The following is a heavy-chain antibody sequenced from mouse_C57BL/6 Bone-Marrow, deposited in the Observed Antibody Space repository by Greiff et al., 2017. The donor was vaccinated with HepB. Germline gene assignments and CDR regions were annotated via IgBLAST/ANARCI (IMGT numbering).Heavy chain of an antibody. J-gene: IGHJ3*01. Sequence: QVQLKESGAELVRPGASVKLSCKASGYTFTDYYINWVKQRPGQGLEWIARIYPGSGNTYYNEKFKGKATLTAEKSSSTAYMQLSSLTSEDSAVYFCARGGPPPGFAYWGQGTLVTVSA. V-gene: IGHV1-76*01. CDR2: IYPGSGNT. CDR3: ARGGPPPGFAY. CDR1: GYTFTDYY.